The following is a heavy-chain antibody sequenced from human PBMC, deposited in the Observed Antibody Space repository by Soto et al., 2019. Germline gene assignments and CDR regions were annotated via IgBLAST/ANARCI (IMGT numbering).Heavy chain of an antibody. V-gene: IGHV1-18*01. CDR3: AREPTMHNIEVAGMGWFDP. Sequence: XSVKVSCKASGYPFTSYGISWVRQAPGQGLEWMGWISAYNGNTNYAQKLQGRVTMTTDTSTSTAYMELRSLRSDDTAVYYCAREPTMHNIEVAGMGWFDPWGQGTLVTVPS. J-gene: IGHJ5*02. D-gene: IGHD6-19*01. CDR2: ISAYNGNT. CDR1: GYPFTSYG.